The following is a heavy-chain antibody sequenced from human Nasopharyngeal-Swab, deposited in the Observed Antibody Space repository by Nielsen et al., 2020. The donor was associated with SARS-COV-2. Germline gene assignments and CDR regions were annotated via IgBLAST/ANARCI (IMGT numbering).Heavy chain of an antibody. V-gene: IGHV4-34*01. J-gene: IGHJ4*02. CDR3: ARWGDSSSWYYFDY. Sequence: SDTLSLTCAVYGGSFSGYYWSWIRQPPGQGLEWIGEINHSGSTNYNPSLKSRVTISVDTSKNQFSLKLSSVTAADTAVYYCARWGDSSSWYYFDYWGQGTLVTVSS. CDR1: GGSFSGYY. D-gene: IGHD6-13*01. CDR2: INHSGST.